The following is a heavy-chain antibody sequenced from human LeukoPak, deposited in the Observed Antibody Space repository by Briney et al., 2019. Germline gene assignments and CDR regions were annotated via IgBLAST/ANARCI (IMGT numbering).Heavy chain of an antibody. Sequence: ASVKVSCKASGYTFNVYYIHWLRQAPGQGLEWMGWVIPSSGGTNYAQKFQGRVTMTRDTSISTAYMELSRLRSDDTAVYYCARESGFYGSGSRYWGQGTLVTVSS. CDR1: GYTFNVYY. D-gene: IGHD3-10*01. V-gene: IGHV1-2*02. CDR2: VIPSSGGT. CDR3: ARESGFYGSGSRY. J-gene: IGHJ4*02.